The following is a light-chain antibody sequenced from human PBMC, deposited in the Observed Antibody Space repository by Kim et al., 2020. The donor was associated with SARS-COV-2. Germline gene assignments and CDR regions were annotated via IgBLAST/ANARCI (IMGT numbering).Light chain of an antibody. J-gene: IGLJ3*02. CDR1: SGSSANND. CDR3: QSFGGGNRV. Sequence: GKTVTSSCTANSGSSANNDVQWYQQRPGSAPITVISEDYQRPSGVPDRFSGSIDSSSNSASLTISGLKTEDEADYHCQSFGGGNRVFGGGTQLTVL. CDR2: EDY. V-gene: IGLV6-57*02.